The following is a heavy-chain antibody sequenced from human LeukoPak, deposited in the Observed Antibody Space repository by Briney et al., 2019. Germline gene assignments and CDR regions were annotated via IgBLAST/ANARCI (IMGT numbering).Heavy chain of an antibody. J-gene: IGHJ4*02. D-gene: IGHD4-17*01. CDR3: ARALYGDYGIFDY. CDR2: IYSGGST. CDR1: GFTVSSNY. Sequence: GGSLRLSCAASGFTVSSNYMTWVRQASGKGLEWVTVIYSGGSTYYADSVKGRFTISRDDSKNTLYLQMNSLRAEDTAVYYRARALYGDYGIFDYWGQGTLVSVSS. V-gene: IGHV3-53*01.